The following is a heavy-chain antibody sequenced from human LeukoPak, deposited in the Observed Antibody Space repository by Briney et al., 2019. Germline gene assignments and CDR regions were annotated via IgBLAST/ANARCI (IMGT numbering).Heavy chain of an antibody. V-gene: IGHV1-8*01. Sequence: ASVKVSCKASGYIFTSFDITWVRQAPGQGLEWMGWMNAISGNTNFAQNFKGRVALNTDTSTTTAYMELNNLRSEYTAVYYWARGSMHHPFTALWGEGTLITVS. CDR1: GYIFTSFD. CDR3: ARGSMHHPFTAL. D-gene: IGHD2-8*01. CDR2: MNAISGNT. J-gene: IGHJ1*01.